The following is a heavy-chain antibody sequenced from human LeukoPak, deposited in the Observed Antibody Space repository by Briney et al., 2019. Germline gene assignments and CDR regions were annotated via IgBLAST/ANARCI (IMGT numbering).Heavy chain of an antibody. CDR3: ANWLVRGVSSY. V-gene: IGHV1-8*02. D-gene: IGHD3-10*01. J-gene: IGHJ4*02. CDR1: GYTFTSYG. Sequence: ASVKVSCKASGYTFTSYGISWVRQAPGQGLEWMGWMNPNSGNTGYAQKFQGRVTMTRNTSISTAYMELSSLRSEDTAVYYCANWLVRGVSSYWGQGTLVTVSS. CDR2: MNPNSGNT.